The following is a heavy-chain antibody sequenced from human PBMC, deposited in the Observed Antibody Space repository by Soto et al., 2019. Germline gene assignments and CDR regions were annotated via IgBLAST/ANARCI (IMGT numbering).Heavy chain of an antibody. Sequence: EVKLVGSGGGLVQPGGSLRLSCAASGFIVSSNHLSWVRQAPGKGLEWVSTINGGANPFHADSVKSRFTISRENSKNTLYLQMKSLRAEDTAVYCCARHFDSSNSYWGQGTLVTVAS. CDR3: ARHFDSSNSY. J-gene: IGHJ4*01. CDR1: GFIVSSNH. CDR2: INGGANP. D-gene: IGHD6-13*01. V-gene: IGHV3-66*04.